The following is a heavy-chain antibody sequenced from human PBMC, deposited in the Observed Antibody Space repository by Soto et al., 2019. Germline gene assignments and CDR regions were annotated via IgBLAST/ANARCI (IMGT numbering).Heavy chain of an antibody. CDR3: ARFRPLYYDFWSGYRSTPYGMDV. V-gene: IGHV1-46*01. D-gene: IGHD3-3*01. CDR1: GYTFTSYY. Sequence: ASVKVSCKASGYTFTSYYMHWVRQAPGQGLEWMGIINPSGGSTSYAQKFQGRVTMTRDTSTSTVYMELSSLRSEDTAVYYCARFRPLYYDFWSGYRSTPYGMDVWGQGTTVTVSS. J-gene: IGHJ6*02. CDR2: INPSGGST.